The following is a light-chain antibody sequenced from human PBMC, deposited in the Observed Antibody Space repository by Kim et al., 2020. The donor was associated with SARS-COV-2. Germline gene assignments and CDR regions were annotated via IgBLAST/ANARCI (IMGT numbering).Light chain of an antibody. Sequence: ASVGDRVTITCRASQAISNYLAWYQQKPGKVPKLLIYAASALQSGVPSRFSGSGSGTDFTLTISSLQPEDVATYFCHNYNSAPPTFGQGTKVDIK. V-gene: IGKV1-27*01. CDR1: QAISNY. CDR3: HNYNSAPPT. J-gene: IGKJ1*01. CDR2: AAS.